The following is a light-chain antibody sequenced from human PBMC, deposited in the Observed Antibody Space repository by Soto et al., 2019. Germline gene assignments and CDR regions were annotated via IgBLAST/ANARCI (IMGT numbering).Light chain of an antibody. CDR3: GTWDSSLSVYV. CDR1: SSNIGNNY. Sequence: QSALTQPPSMSAAPGRKFTIYCSGSSSNIGNNYVSWYQQLPGTAPKLLIYENNKRPSGIPDRFSGSKSGTSGTLGITGLQTGDEADYYCGTWDSSLSVYVFGTGTKVTVL. J-gene: IGLJ1*01. V-gene: IGLV1-51*02. CDR2: ENN.